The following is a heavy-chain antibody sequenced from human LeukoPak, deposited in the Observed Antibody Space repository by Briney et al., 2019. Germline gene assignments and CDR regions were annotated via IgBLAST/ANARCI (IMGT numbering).Heavy chain of an antibody. J-gene: IGHJ4*02. Sequence: PGGCLRLSCAASGFTFSSYMNWGRQAPGKGLEWVPSISSSSSYIYYADSVKGRFTISRDNAKNLLYLQMNSLRAEDTAVYYCAKSQRQLVSYFDYWGQGTLVTVSS. V-gene: IGHV3-21*06. CDR3: AKSQRQLVSYFDY. CDR1: GFTFSSY. CDR2: ISSSSSYI. D-gene: IGHD6-6*01.